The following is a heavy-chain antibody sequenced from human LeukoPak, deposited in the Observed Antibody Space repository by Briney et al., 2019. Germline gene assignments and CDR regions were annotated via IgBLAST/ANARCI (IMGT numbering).Heavy chain of an antibody. V-gene: IGHV1-18*01. J-gene: IGHJ3*02. CDR3: ARGPYYYDSSKGATDAFDI. D-gene: IGHD3-22*01. CDR1: GYTFTSYG. CDR2: ISAYNGNT. Sequence: ASVKVSCKASGYTFTSYGISWVRQAPGQGLEWMGWISAYNGNTNYAQKLQGRVTMTTDTSTSTAYMELRSLRSDDTAVYYCARGPYYYDSSKGATDAFDIWGQGTMVTVSS.